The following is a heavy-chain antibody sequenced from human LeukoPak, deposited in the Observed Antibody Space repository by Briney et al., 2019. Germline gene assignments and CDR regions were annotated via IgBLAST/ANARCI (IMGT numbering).Heavy chain of an antibody. V-gene: IGHV3-30*18. CDR3: AKRPNALHCSGGSCYPDY. D-gene: IGHD2-15*01. CDR1: GFTFSSYG. J-gene: IGHJ4*02. CDR2: ISYDGSNK. Sequence: GRSLRLSCAASGFTFSSYGMHWVRQAPGKGLEWVAVISYDGSNKYYADSVKGRFTISRDNSKNTLYLQMNSLRAEDTAVYYCAKRPNALHCSGGSCYPDYWGQGTLVTVSS.